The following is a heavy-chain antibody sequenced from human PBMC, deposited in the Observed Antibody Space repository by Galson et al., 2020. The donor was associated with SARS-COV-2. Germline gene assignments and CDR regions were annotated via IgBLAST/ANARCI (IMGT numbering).Heavy chain of an antibody. CDR1: GYTFTSYD. Sequence: ASVKVSCKASGYTFTSYDINWVRQATGQGLEWMGWMNPNSGNTGYAQKFQGRVTMTRNTSISTAYMELSSLRSEDTAVYYCARVYTRTVTTAFHYWGQGTLVTVSS. J-gene: IGHJ4*02. D-gene: IGHD4-17*01. CDR3: ARVYTRTVTTAFHY. CDR2: MNPNSGNT. V-gene: IGHV1-8*01.